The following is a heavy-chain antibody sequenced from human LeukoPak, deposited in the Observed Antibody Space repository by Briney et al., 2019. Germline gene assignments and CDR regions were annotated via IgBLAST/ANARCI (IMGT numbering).Heavy chain of an antibody. J-gene: IGHJ4*02. V-gene: IGHV3-23*01. CDR2: INGRGGST. CDR3: AKAPVTSCRGAYCYPFDS. D-gene: IGHD2-21*01. CDR1: GFTFSNYA. Sequence: GGSLRLSCAASGFTFSNYAMSWVRQAPGKGLEWVSSINGRGGSTYHADSVRGRFTISRDNSKNTLYLQMNSLRAEDAAVYFCAKAPVTSCRGAYCYPFDSWGQGTLVTVSS.